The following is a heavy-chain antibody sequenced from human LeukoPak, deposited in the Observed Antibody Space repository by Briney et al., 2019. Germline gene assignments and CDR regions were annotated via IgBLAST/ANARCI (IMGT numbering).Heavy chain of an antibody. CDR1: GYTFSSYG. D-gene: IGHD3-3*01. CDR2: ISAYNGYT. Sequence: ASVKVSRKASGYTFSSYGISWVRQAPGQGLEWMGWISAYNGYTNYAQKLQGRVTMTTDTSTSTAYMELRSLRSDDTAVYYCARDLYDFWSGPRGAFDIWGQGTMVTVSS. CDR3: ARDLYDFWSGPRGAFDI. J-gene: IGHJ3*02. V-gene: IGHV1-18*01.